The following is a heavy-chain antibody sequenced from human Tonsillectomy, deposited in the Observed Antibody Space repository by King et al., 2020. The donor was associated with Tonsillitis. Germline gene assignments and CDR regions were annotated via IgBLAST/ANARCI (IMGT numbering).Heavy chain of an antibody. CDR2: IYYSGNT. Sequence: QVQLQESGPGLVKPSETLSLTCTVSGDSVSNINYYWGWVRQPPGKGLEWIGTIYYSGNTYYNPSLKSRVTLSVDTAKNHFSLKLNSVTAADTALYYCVAVVTAYGFWGQGTLVTVSS. J-gene: IGHJ4*02. CDR3: VAVVTAYGF. D-gene: IGHD2-21*02. V-gene: IGHV4-39*02. CDR1: GDSVSNINYY.